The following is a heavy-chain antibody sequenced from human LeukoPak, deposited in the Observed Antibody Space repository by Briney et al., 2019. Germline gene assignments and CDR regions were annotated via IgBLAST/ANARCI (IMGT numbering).Heavy chain of an antibody. V-gene: IGHV1-69*06. J-gene: IGHJ6*03. CDR2: IIPIFGTA. Sequence: SVKVSCKASGGTFSSYAISWVRQAPGQGLEWMGGIIPIFGTANYAQKFQGRVTITADKSTSTAYMELSSLGSEDTAVYYCARGTVTTFGRYYYYYYMDVWGKGTTVTVSS. D-gene: IGHD3-16*01. CDR3: ARGTVTTFGRYYYYYYMDV. CDR1: GGTFSSYA.